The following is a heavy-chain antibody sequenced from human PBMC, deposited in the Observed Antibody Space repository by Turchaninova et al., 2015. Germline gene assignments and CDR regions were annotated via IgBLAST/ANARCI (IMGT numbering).Heavy chain of an antibody. D-gene: IGHD2-15*01. CDR2: MYYVGITK. CDR1: GLTFRNYG. V-gene: IGHV3-33*01. Sequence: QVQLVESGGGVVQPGRSLRLSCAASGLTFRNYGMHWVRQAPGKGLEGVAVMYYVGITKYYSASGEGRFTVSRGEARSTLYLQMDSLGVEDTAVYYCATDGPPDAVVGATLDYWGQGALVTVSS. J-gene: IGHJ4*02. CDR3: ATDGPPDAVVGATLDY.